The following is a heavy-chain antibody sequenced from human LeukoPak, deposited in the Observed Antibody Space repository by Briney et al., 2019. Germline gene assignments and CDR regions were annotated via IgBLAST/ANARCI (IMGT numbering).Heavy chain of an antibody. J-gene: IGHJ4*02. Sequence: ASVKVSCKASGYTFTGYYMHWVRQAPGQGLEWMGWINPNSGGTNYAQKFQGRVTMTRDTSISTAYMELSRLRSDDTGVYYCARGPTYDSSGYKFDYWGQGTLVTVSS. CDR2: INPNSGGT. CDR3: ARGPTYDSSGYKFDY. CDR1: GYTFTGYY. D-gene: IGHD3-22*01. V-gene: IGHV1-2*02.